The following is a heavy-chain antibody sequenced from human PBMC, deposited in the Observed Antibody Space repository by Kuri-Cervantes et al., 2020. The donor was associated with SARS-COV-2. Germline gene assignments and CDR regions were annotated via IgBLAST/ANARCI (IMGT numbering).Heavy chain of an antibody. V-gene: IGHV4-4*07. Sequence: SETLSLTCTVSGGSISSYYWSWIRQPAGKGLEWIGRIYTSGSTNYNPSLKSRVTMSVDTSKNQFSLKLSSVTAADTAVYYCARDLRSTTVTTSYYYYYYYMDVWGKGTTVTVSS. D-gene: IGHD4-11*01. CDR3: ARDLRSTTVTTSYYYYYYYMDV. CDR2: IYTSGST. CDR1: GGSISSYY. J-gene: IGHJ6*03.